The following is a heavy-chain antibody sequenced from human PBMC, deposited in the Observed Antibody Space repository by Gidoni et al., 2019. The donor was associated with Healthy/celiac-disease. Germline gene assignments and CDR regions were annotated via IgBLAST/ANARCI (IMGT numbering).Heavy chain of an antibody. Sequence: EVQLVESGGGLVQHGGSLRLSCAASGFTFSGYWMSWVRQAPGKGLEWVANIKQDGSEKYYVDSVKGRFTISRDNAKNSLYLQMNSLRAEDTAVYYCARDVSGDTATDYWGQGTLVTVSS. CDR2: IKQDGSEK. D-gene: IGHD5-18*01. J-gene: IGHJ4*02. CDR3: ARDVSGDTATDY. V-gene: IGHV3-7*01. CDR1: GFTFSGYW.